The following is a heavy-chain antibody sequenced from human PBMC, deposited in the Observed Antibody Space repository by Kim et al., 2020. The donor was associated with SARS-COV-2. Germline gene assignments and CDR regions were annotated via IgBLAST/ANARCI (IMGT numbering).Heavy chain of an antibody. CDR1: GYTFTSYG. CDR3: ARKVLVFYYDSSDPRSWFDP. J-gene: IGHJ5*02. V-gene: IGHV1-18*01. D-gene: IGHD3-22*01. CDR2: ISAYNGNT. Sequence: ASVKVSCKASGYTFTSYGISWVRQAPGQGLEWMGWISAYNGNTNYAQKLQGRVTMTTDTSTSTAYMELRSLRSDDTAVYYCARKVLVFYYDSSDPRSWFDPWGQGTLVTVSS.